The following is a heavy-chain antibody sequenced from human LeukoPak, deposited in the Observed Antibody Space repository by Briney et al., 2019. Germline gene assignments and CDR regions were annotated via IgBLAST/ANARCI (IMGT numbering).Heavy chain of an antibody. CDR3: AGGYRAYDYLDY. D-gene: IGHD5-12*01. CDR2: IKEDGSAT. Sequence: GGSLRLSCAASGFTFSTYWMTWVRQAPGKGPEWVANIKEDGSATYYVDSVKGRFTISRDNAKKSLYLQMNSLRAEDTAVYYCAGGYRAYDYLDYWGQGTLVTVSS. CDR1: GFTFSTYW. J-gene: IGHJ4*02. V-gene: IGHV3-7*04.